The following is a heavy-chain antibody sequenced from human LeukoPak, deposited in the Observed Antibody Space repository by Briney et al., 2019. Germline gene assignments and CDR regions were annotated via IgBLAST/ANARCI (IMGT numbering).Heavy chain of an antibody. V-gene: IGHV1-18*01. CDR1: GYTFTSYG. J-gene: IGHJ4*02. CDR2: ISAYNGST. CDR3: ARDLSKAYFDY. D-gene: IGHD3-3*02. Sequence: ASVKVSCKASGYTFTSYGISWVRQAPGQGLEWMGWISAYNGSTNYAQKLQGRVTMTTDTSTSTAYMELRSLRSGDTAVYYCARDLSKAYFDYWGQGTLVTVSS.